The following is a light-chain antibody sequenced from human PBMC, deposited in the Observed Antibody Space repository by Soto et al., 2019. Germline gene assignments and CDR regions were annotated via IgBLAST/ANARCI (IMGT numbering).Light chain of an antibody. Sequence: IQMTPSPSTLSASVGDRVTITCRASQSISSWLAWYQQKPGKAPKLLIYDASSLESGVPSRFSGSGSGTEFTPTISSLQPDDFATYYCQHYNSYSEAFGQGTKVDIK. CDR1: QSISSW. V-gene: IGKV1-5*01. CDR2: DAS. J-gene: IGKJ1*01. CDR3: QHYNSYSEA.